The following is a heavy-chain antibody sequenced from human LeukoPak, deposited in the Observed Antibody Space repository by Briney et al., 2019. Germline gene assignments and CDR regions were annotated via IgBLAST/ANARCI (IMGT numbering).Heavy chain of an antibody. Sequence: SETLSLTCTVSGYSMSSGYYWGWIRQPPERGLEWIGSMYHTGSTYYNPSLKSRVTISVDTSKNQFYLKLNSVTAADTAVYYCAKSSGYGLVDIWGQGTMVTVSS. J-gene: IGHJ3*02. CDR1: GYSMSSGYY. D-gene: IGHD3-22*01. CDR2: MYHTGST. CDR3: AKSSGYGLVDI. V-gene: IGHV4-38-2*02.